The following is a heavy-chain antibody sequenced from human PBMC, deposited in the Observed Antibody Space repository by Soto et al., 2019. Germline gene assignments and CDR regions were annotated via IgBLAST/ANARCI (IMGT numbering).Heavy chain of an antibody. Sequence: QVQLVQSGAEVKKPGSSVTVSCKASGGTFRNSAISWLRQAPGQGLEWMGGVIPIFPTPYYAQKFQGRVTITADESTSTDDMELTSLRSEDTAVYYCARDRDRLALGGNYYYAMDVWGQGTTVTVSS. CDR3: ARDRDRLALGGNYYYAMDV. V-gene: IGHV1-69*12. J-gene: IGHJ6*02. D-gene: IGHD3-3*02. CDR1: GGTFRNSA. CDR2: VIPIFPTP.